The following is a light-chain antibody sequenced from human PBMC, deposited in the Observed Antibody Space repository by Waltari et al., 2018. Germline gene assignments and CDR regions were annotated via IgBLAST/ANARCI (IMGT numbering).Light chain of an antibody. J-gene: IGLJ2*01. CDR3: GGDPGSGSNFVEV. CDR2: GGTGGILV. CDR1: SGDSHYN. Sequence: QTVLTHPPSASASLGASVTLTSTLSSGDSHYNVNLYQQRQGRGPRFVIRGGTGGILVAEEERCPVRVSVLGSGVNRYLSIKSMQEQDESDYHCGGDPGSGSNFVEVFGGGTKLTVL. V-gene: IGLV9-49*01.